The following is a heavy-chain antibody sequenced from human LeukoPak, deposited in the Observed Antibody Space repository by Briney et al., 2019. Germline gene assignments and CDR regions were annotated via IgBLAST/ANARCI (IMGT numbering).Heavy chain of an antibody. V-gene: IGHV3-7*01. CDR1: GFAFSSYW. D-gene: IGHD2-21*01. CDR3: ARSLWPEDY. CDR2: INQDGNSQ. Sequence: GGSLRLSCEASGFAFSSYWASWVRQAPGKGLEWVANINQDGNSQNYVDSVRCRFTISKDNAKRSMYLQMNSLRAEDTAVYYFARSLWPEDYWGQGILVTVSS. J-gene: IGHJ4*02.